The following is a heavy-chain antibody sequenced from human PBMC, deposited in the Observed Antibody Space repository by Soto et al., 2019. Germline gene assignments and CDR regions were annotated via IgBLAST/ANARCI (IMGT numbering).Heavy chain of an antibody. CDR2: IYYSGST. CDR3: ASTSYFDNSGSAY. Sequence: LSLTFTVSGGSISSDNYYWSWIRQPPGKGLEWIGYIYYSGSTYYNPSLKSRVIISIDTSKNQFSLKLSSVTAADTAVYYCASTSYFDNSGSAYWGQGTLVTVSS. D-gene: IGHD3-22*01. J-gene: IGHJ4*02. V-gene: IGHV4-30-4*01. CDR1: GGSISSDNYY.